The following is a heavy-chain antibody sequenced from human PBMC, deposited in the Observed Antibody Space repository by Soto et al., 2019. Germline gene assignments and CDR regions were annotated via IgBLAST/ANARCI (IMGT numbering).Heavy chain of an antibody. CDR2: ISGSGGST. D-gene: IGHD2-2*02. J-gene: IGHJ4*02. V-gene: IGHV3-23*04. Sequence: EVQLVESGGGLVQPGRSLRLSCAASGFTFDDYAMHWVRQAPGKGLEWVSGISGSGGSTYYADSVKGRFTISRDNSKNTLYLQMNSLRAEDTAVYYCAKLYGLFDYWGQGTLVTVSS. CDR1: GFTFDDYA. CDR3: AKLYGLFDY.